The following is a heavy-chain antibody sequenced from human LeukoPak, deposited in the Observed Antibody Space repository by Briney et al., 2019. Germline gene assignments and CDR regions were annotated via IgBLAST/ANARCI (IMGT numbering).Heavy chain of an antibody. J-gene: IGHJ4*02. CDR2: LFGSGRT. Sequence: GGSLRLSCAASGFTVGSDYMNWVRQAPGKGLEWVSILFGSGRTYYADSVKGRFTISRDNSKNTLFLQMNNMRTEDTAIYYCVRVRSSSWYFDLWGQGTLVTVSS. D-gene: IGHD6-13*01. V-gene: IGHV3-66*02. CDR3: VRVRSSSWYFDL. CDR1: GFTVGSDY.